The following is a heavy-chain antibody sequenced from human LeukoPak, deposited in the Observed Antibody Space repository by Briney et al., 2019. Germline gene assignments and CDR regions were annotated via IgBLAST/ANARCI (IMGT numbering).Heavy chain of an antibody. Sequence: GGSLRLSCAASEFMFSDYWMSWVRQAPGKGPEWMASINKDGSEEYYADSVKGRFTVSSGNAKNSLFLQMNNLRVEDTAIYYCATYDNWVAGDAWGQGTTVSVSS. CDR2: INKDGSEE. J-gene: IGHJ6*02. CDR3: ATYDNWVAGDA. CDR1: EFMFSDYW. V-gene: IGHV3-7*01. D-gene: IGHD1-1*01.